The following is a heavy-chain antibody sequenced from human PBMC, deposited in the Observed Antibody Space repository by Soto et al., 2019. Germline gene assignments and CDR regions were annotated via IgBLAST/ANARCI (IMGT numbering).Heavy chain of an antibody. D-gene: IGHD3-10*01. V-gene: IGHV3-23*01. CDR3: AKSGSHSYFDY. Sequence: XESLRLSCVASGFISSDYVMSWVRQAPGKGLEWVSAISASGGNTYYADSVKGRFTISRGNSKNTLYLQMNSLRVEDTAVYYCAKSGSHSYFDYWGQGTLVTVSS. CDR1: GFISSDYV. CDR2: ISASGGNT. J-gene: IGHJ4*02.